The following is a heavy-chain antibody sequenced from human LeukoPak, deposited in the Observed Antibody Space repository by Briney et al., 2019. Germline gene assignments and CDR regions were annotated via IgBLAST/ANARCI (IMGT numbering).Heavy chain of an antibody. CDR2: VRSEPYGATT. D-gene: IGHD1-26*01. J-gene: IGHJ4*02. CDR1: AFTFGDYA. V-gene: IGHV3-49*04. Sequence: PGGSLRLSCTASAFTFGDYAMNWVRQVPGRGLEGVGFVRSEPYGATTEYAASVKGRFTISRDDSSGIAYLQMNSLKIEDTAVYFCTRAQTEVGAKYYFDYWGQGTLVTVSS. CDR3: TRAQTEVGAKYYFDY.